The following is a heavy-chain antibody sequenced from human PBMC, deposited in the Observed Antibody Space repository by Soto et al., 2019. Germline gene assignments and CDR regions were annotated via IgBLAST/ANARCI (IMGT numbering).Heavy chain of an antibody. V-gene: IGHV1-58*01. Sequence: ASVKVSCKASGFTFTSSAVQWVRQARGQRLEWIGWIVVGSGNTNYAQKFQERVTITRDMSTSTAYMELSSLRSEDTAVYYCAADPIYDILTGYWYYYGMDVWGQGTTVTVSS. J-gene: IGHJ6*02. CDR2: IVVGSGNT. CDR1: GFTFTSSA. D-gene: IGHD3-9*01. CDR3: AADPIYDILTGYWYYYGMDV.